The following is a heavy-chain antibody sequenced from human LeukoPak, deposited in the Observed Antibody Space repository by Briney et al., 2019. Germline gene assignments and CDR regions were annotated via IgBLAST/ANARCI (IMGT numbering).Heavy chain of an antibody. D-gene: IGHD6-19*01. J-gene: IGHJ4*02. CDR3: ARDRGSGWYYFDY. CDR2: INSDGSST. V-gene: IGHV3-74*01. CDR1: GFTFSSYW. Sequence: GGSLRLSCAASGFTFSSYWMHCVRQAPGKGLVCVSRINSDGSSTTYADSVKGRFTISRDNAKNTLYLQMNSLRAEDTAVYYCARDRGSGWYYFDYWGQGTLVTVSS.